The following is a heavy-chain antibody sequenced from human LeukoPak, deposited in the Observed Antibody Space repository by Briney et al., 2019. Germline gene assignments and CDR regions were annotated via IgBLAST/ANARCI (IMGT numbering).Heavy chain of an antibody. Sequence: ASVKVSCKASGGTFSSYAINWVRQAPGQGLEWMGRIIPILGIANYAQKFQGRVTITADKSTSTAYMELSSLRSEDTAVYYCVRGGGYSGYDYFDYWGQGTLVTVSS. J-gene: IGHJ4*02. V-gene: IGHV1-69*04. D-gene: IGHD5-12*01. CDR1: GGTFSSYA. CDR2: IIPILGIA. CDR3: VRGGGYSGYDYFDY.